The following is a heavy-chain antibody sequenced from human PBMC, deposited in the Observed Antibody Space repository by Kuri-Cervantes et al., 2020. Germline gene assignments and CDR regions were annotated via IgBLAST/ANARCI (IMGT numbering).Heavy chain of an antibody. Sequence: SVKVSCKASRGTFSSYAISWVRQAPGQGLEWMGGIIPIFGTANYAQEFQGRVTITADKSTSTAYMELSSLRSEDTAVYYCATGCSGGSCTNDYWGQGTLVTVSS. D-gene: IGHD2-15*01. CDR2: IIPIFGTA. CDR1: RGTFSSYA. CDR3: ATGCSGGSCTNDY. V-gene: IGHV1-69*06. J-gene: IGHJ4*02.